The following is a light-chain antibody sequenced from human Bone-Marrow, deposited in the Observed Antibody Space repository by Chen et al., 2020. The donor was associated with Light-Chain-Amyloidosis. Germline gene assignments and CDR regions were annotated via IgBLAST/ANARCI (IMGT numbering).Light chain of an antibody. CDR1: KIGSTS. CDR2: DDS. J-gene: IGLJ3*02. Sequence: SYVLTQPSSVSVAPGQTATIACGGNKIGSTSVHWYQQTPGQAPLLVVYDDSDRPSGIPERLSGPNSGNAATLTISRVEAGDEADYYWQVWDRSSDRPVFGGGTKLTVL. V-gene: IGLV3-21*02. CDR3: QVWDRSSDRPV.